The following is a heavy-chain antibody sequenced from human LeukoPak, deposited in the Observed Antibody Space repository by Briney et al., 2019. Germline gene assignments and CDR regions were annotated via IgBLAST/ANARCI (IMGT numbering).Heavy chain of an antibody. V-gene: IGHV4-61*02. CDR1: GGSVTSGNYY. J-gene: IGHJ4*02. CDR3: AREPPGY. Sequence: SQTLSLTCTVSGGSVTSGNYYWKWIRQPAGKGLEWIGRIYTNGGASYNPSLESRVTISIDASKNQFSLKLSSVTAADTAVYYCAREPPGYWGQGILVTVSS. CDR2: IYTNGGA.